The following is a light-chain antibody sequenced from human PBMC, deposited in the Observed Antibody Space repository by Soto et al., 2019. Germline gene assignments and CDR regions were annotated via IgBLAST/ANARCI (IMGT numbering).Light chain of an antibody. CDR2: GAS. CDR3: QQYGNSPYT. CDR1: QSVSSSS. J-gene: IGKJ2*01. Sequence: EIVLTQSPGTLSLSPGERATLYCRASQSVSSSSLAWYQQKPGQAPRLLIYGASSRATGIPDRFSGSGSGTDFTLTITRLEPEDFAVYYCQQYGNSPYTFGHGTKLEIK. V-gene: IGKV3-20*01.